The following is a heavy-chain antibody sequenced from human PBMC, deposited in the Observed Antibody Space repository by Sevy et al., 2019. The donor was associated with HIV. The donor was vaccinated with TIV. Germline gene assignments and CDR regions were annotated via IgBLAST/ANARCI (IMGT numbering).Heavy chain of an antibody. CDR2: IHYTGGT. V-gene: IGHV4-30-4*02. CDR3: ASKRGYNDGPSDY. J-gene: IGHJ4*02. Sequence: SDTLSLTCTVSGGSFTSSDSYWSWIRQPPGEGLEWIGYIHYTGGTYYNPFLKSRVAMSVDTSEKQFSLKLSFLTAADTAVYYCASKRGYNDGPSDYWGQGTLVTVSS. D-gene: IGHD5-12*01. CDR1: GGSFTSSDSY.